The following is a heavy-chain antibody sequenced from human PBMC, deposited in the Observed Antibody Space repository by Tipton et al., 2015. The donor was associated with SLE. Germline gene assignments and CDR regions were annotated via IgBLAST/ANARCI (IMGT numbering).Heavy chain of an antibody. CDR1: GGTFSSYV. D-gene: IGHD3-10*01. J-gene: IGHJ3*02. Sequence: QSGAEVKKPGSSVKVSCKASGGTFSSYVISWVRQAPGQGLEWMGGVIPVFNTGKYAQNFQGRVTITTDESTSTSYMELSSLKSEDTAMYYCASDVAVSGTFHIWGQGTMVTVSS. CDR2: VIPVFNTG. V-gene: IGHV1-69*05. CDR3: ASDVAVSGTFHI.